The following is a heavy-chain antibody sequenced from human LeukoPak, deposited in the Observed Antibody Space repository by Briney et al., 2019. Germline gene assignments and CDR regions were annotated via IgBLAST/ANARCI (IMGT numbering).Heavy chain of an antibody. V-gene: IGHV3-23*01. CDR1: GFTVSSNY. CDR3: AVPPSSSWYYFDY. J-gene: IGHJ4*02. Sequence: GGSLRLSCAASGFTVSSNYMSWVRQAPGKGLEWVSAISGSGGSTYYADSVKGRFTISRDNSKNTLYLQMNSLRAEDTAVYYCAVPPSSSWYYFDYWGQGTLVTVSS. CDR2: ISGSGGST. D-gene: IGHD6-13*01.